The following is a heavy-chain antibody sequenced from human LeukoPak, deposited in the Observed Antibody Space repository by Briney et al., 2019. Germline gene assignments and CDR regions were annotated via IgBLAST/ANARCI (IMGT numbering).Heavy chain of an antibody. CDR2: INHSGST. V-gene: IGHV4-34*01. Sequence: PSETLSLTCAVYGGSFSGYYWSWIRQPPGKGLEWIGEINHSGSTNYNPSLKSRVTISVDTSKNQFSLKLSSVTAADTAVYYCARGRDVVVPAAKDDWFDPWGQGTLVTVSS. CDR1: GGSFSGYY. J-gene: IGHJ5*02. D-gene: IGHD2-2*01. CDR3: ARGRDVVVPAAKDDWFDP.